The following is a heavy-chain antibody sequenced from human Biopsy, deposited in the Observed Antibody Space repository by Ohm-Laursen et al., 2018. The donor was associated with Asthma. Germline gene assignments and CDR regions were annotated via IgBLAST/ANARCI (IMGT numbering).Heavy chain of an antibody. CDR2: ITHSGRS. CDR1: GGSFRDYS. Sequence: TLSLTCPVSGGSFRDYSWGWIRQPPGKGLEWIGEITHSGRSNYNPSLKSRVTVSIDTSKRQFSLRLHSVTAADTAVYYCVRFFAGAVYHNYVMDVWGQGTTVTVSS. D-gene: IGHD3-3*01. J-gene: IGHJ6*02. V-gene: IGHV4-34*01. CDR3: VRFFAGAVYHNYVMDV.